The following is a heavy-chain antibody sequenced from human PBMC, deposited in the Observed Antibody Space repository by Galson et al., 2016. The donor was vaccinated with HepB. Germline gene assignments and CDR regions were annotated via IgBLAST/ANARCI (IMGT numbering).Heavy chain of an antibody. CDR2: SRYSGTI. D-gene: IGHD2/OR15-2a*01. Sequence: SLRLSCAVSGFSLSNYEMNWVRQAPGKGLEWLSYSRYSGTIYYADSVKGRFTISRDNAENSLHLQMNNLRADDTGVYYCVKGTGKSWYAYNRSYYYTMDVWGRGTTVIVSS. V-gene: IGHV3-48*03. CDR3: VKGTGKSWYAYNRSYYYTMDV. J-gene: IGHJ6*02. CDR1: GFSLSNYE.